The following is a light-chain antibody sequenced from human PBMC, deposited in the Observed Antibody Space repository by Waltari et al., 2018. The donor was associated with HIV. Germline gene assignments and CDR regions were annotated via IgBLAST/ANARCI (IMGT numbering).Light chain of an antibody. CDR1: SSDVGGYNY. Sequence: QSALTQPASVSGSPGQSITISCTGTSSDVGGYNYVSWCQQHPGKAPKLMIYDVTNRPSGVSNRFSGSKSGNTASLTISGLQLEDEADYYCSSYTSSSTWVFGGGTKLTVL. J-gene: IGLJ3*02. CDR3: SSYTSSSTWV. V-gene: IGLV2-14*03. CDR2: DVT.